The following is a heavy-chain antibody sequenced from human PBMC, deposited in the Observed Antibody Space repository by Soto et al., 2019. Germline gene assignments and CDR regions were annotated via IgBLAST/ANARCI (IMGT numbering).Heavy chain of an antibody. CDR3: ARDLAAGDL. CDR1: GYTFINYY. J-gene: IGHJ5*02. D-gene: IGHD6-13*01. CDR2: INPMGGST. Sequence: ASVKVSCKASGYTFINYYIHWVRRAPGQGLEWMAIINPMGGSTNYAQEFQGRVTLTSDTSTSTVYMELSSLRFEDTALFYCARDLAAGDLWGQGTLVTVSS. V-gene: IGHV1-46*01.